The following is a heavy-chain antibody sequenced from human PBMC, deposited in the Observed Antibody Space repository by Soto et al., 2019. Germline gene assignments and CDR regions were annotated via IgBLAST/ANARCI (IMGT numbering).Heavy chain of an antibody. CDR1: GDSVSSIRAA. J-gene: IGHJ3*02. D-gene: IGHD3-10*01. CDR3: ARGGVSPFGKGNTFDI. Sequence: QTLSLTCAISGDSVSSIRAAWNWIRQSPSRGLEWLGMTYYRSKWYNDYAVSVKSRITINPDTSKNHFSLQLNYVTPEDTALYFCARGGVSPFGKGNTFDIWGQGTMVTVSS. CDR2: TYYRSKWYN. V-gene: IGHV6-1*01.